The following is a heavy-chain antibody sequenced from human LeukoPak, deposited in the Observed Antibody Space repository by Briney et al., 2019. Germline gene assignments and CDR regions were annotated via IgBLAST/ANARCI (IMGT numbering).Heavy chain of an antibody. Sequence: PGGSLRLSCAASGFTFSSYGMSWVRQAPGKGLEGVSAISGSGGSTYYADSVKGRFTISRDNSKNTLYLQMNSLRAEDTAVYYCAKTLESYSFPIRYYYYMDVWGKGTTVTISS. CDR1: GFTFSSYG. CDR2: ISGSGGST. D-gene: IGHD3-10*01. J-gene: IGHJ6*03. CDR3: AKTLESYSFPIRYYYYMDV. V-gene: IGHV3-23*01.